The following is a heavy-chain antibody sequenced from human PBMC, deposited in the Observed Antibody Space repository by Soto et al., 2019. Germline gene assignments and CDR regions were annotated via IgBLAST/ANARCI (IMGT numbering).Heavy chain of an antibody. CDR3: AKTGMYYDYVWGCYREGLFDY. V-gene: IGHV3-23*01. CDR2: MSGSGGST. CDR1: GFTFSSYA. D-gene: IGHD3-16*02. Sequence: GGSLRLSCAASGFTFSSYAMSWVRQAPGKGLERVSAMSGSGGSTYYSDSVKGRFTISRDNSKNTQYLQMNSLRAEDPAVYYCAKTGMYYDYVWGCYREGLFDYWGQGTLVTVSS. J-gene: IGHJ4*02.